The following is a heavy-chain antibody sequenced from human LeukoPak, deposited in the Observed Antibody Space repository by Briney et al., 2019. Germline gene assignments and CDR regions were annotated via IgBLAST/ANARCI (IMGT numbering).Heavy chain of an antibody. CDR1: GGSISGYY. V-gene: IGHV4-4*07. CDR3: ARTPTTNYYYYYMDV. D-gene: IGHD1/OR15-1a*01. Sequence: KASETLSLTCTVSGGSISGYYWNWIRQPAGKGLDWIGRIYTSGSTNYNPSLKSRVTMSVDTSKKQFSLKLSSVTAADTAVYYCARTPTTNYYYYYMDVWSKGTTVTISS. CDR2: IYTSGST. J-gene: IGHJ6*03.